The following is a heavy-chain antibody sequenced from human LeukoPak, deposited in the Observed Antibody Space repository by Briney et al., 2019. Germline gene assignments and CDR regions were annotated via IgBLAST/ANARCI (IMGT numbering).Heavy chain of an antibody. Sequence: GASVKVSCKASGYIFINYAIHWVRQAPGQRLEWMGWINAYNGDTEYSQKLQGRVTITKDTSASTAYMDLSTLRSEDTAVYYCARGSSSDWPLEYWGRGILVTVSS. CDR1: GYIFINYA. CDR3: ARGSSSDWPLEY. D-gene: IGHD6-19*01. V-gene: IGHV1-3*01. J-gene: IGHJ4*02. CDR2: INAYNGDT.